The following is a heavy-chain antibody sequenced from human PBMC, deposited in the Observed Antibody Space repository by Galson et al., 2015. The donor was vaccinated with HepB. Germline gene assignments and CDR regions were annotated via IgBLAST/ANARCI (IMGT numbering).Heavy chain of an antibody. CDR1: GFTFSSYG. CDR2: IWYDGSNK. D-gene: IGHD4-11*01. Sequence: SLRLSCAASGFTFSSYGMHWVRQAPGKGLEWVAVIWYDGSNKYYADSVKGRFTISRDNSKNTLYLQMNSLRAEDTAVYYCARDRVSGWDYSNYEYYFDYWGQGTLVTVSS. J-gene: IGHJ4*02. CDR3: ARDRVSGWDYSNYEYYFDY. V-gene: IGHV3-33*08.